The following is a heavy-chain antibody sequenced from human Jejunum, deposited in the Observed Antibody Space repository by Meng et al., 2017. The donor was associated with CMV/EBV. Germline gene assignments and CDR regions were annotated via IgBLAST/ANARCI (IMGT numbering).Heavy chain of an antibody. CDR3: ARETPIRSLDL. Sequence: CTVSGGPINSFYWRWVRQTPGKGLEWIGYIYHSGSTAYNPSLKSRVSISIDKSKNQFSLKMNSVTAADTAVYYCARETPIRSLDLWGQGTLVTVSS. V-gene: IGHV4-59*01. CDR2: IYHSGST. J-gene: IGHJ5*02. CDR1: GGPINSFY.